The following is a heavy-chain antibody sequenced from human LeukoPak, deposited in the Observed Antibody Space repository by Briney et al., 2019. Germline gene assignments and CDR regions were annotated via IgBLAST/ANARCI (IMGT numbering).Heavy chain of an antibody. CDR3: ARGYDGYSYGNFDY. D-gene: IGHD5-18*01. V-gene: IGHV4-4*02. Sequence: SETLSLTCAVSGGSISSNNWWGWVRQPPGKGLEWIGGIYHSGSPNYNPSLKSRVTISVDTSKNQFSLKLSSVTAADTAVYYCARGYDGYSYGNFDYWGQGTLVTVSS. CDR1: GGSISSNNW. CDR2: IYHSGSP. J-gene: IGHJ4*02.